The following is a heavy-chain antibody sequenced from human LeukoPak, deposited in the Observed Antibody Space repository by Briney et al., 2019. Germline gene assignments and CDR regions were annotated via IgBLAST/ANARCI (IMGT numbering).Heavy chain of an antibody. CDR1: GGSFSGYH. CDR3: ARGDFWSGYLKYNWFDP. Sequence: SETLSLTCAVYGGSFSGYHWSWIRQPPGKGLEWIGEINHSGSTNYNPSLKSRATISVDTSKNQFSLKLSSVTAADTAVYYCARGDFWSGYLKYNWFDPWGQGTLVTVSS. V-gene: IGHV4-34*01. CDR2: INHSGST. D-gene: IGHD3-3*01. J-gene: IGHJ5*02.